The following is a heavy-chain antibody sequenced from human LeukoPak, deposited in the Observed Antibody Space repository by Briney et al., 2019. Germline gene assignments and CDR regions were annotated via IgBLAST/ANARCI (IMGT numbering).Heavy chain of an antibody. CDR1: GDSVSSNSAA. D-gene: IGHD3-22*01. Sequence: SPTLSLTCAISGDSVSSNSAAWNWIRQSPSRGLEWLGRTYYRSKWYNDYTGSVKSRIAINPDTSKNQFSLHLNSVTPEDTAVYYCARFAGGYLDAFDMWGQGTMVTVSS. CDR3: ARFAGGYLDAFDM. J-gene: IGHJ3*02. V-gene: IGHV6-1*01. CDR2: TYYRSKWYN.